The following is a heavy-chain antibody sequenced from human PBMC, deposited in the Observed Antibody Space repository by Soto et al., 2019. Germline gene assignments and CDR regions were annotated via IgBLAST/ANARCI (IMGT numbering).Heavy chain of an antibody. CDR1: GGTINSGDCI. V-gene: IGHV4-30-4*01. CDR3: ARVKAPLYRHCYFDY. J-gene: IGHJ4*02. Sequence: SETLSLTCSVSGGTINSGDCIRSWNRQPPGKGLEWIGSILYTGSSYYSPSLKSRASMSMATSKNLFSLRLRSLTAADTAVYFCARVKAPLYRHCYFDYWGQGTPVTVSS. D-gene: IGHD2-15*01. CDR2: ILYTGSS.